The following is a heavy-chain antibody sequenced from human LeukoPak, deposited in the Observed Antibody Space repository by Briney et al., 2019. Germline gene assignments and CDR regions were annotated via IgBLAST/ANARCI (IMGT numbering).Heavy chain of an antibody. J-gene: IGHJ4*02. CDR3: ARGEHYYDSSGYYYDY. CDR1: GGSISSYC. CDR2: IYYSGST. D-gene: IGHD3-22*01. Sequence: SEALSLTCTVSGGSISSYCWSWIRQPPGKGLEWIGYIYYSGSTNYNPSLKSRVTISVDTSKNQFSLKLSSVTAADTAVYYCARGEHYYDSSGYYYDYWGQGTLVTVSS. V-gene: IGHV4-59*01.